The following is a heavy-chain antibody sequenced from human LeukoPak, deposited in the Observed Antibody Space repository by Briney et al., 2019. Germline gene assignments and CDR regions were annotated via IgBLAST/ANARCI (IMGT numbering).Heavy chain of an antibody. D-gene: IGHD2-2*01. CDR1: GFTFNLYA. J-gene: IGHJ4*02. CDR2: ISGSGDST. CDR3: AKDLGHCSRTRCYDYFDY. V-gene: IGHV3-23*01. Sequence: GGSLRLSCAASGFTFNLYAMSWVRQAPGKGLEWVSAISGSGDSTYYADSVKGRFTISRDNSKNTLYLHMNSLRAEDTAVYYCAKDLGHCSRTRCYDYFDYWGQGTLVTVSS.